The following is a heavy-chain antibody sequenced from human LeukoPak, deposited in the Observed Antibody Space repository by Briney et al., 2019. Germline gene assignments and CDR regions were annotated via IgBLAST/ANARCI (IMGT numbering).Heavy chain of an antibody. CDR1: GFTFSNAW. J-gene: IGHJ6*03. D-gene: IGHD6-13*01. Sequence: PGGSLRLSCAASGFTFSNAWMSWVRQAPGKGLEWVGRIKSKTDGGTTDYAAPVKGRFTISRDDSKNTLYLQMNSLKTEDTAVYYCTTYALTIAAAGAYYYYYMDVWGKGTTVTVSS. V-gene: IGHV3-15*01. CDR3: TTYALTIAAAGAYYYYYMDV. CDR2: IKSKTDGGTT.